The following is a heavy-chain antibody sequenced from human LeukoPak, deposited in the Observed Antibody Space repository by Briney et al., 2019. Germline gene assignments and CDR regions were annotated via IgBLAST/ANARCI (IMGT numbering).Heavy chain of an antibody. Sequence: PSETLSLTCTVSGGSISTYYWSWIRQPPGKGLEWIGHIYYSGSTNYNPSLKSRVTIAVDTSKNHFSLKLSSVTAADTAVYHCTRNYDSSGYTTFGYWGRGTLVTVSS. V-gene: IGHV4-59*01. CDR2: IYYSGST. CDR1: GGSISTYY. J-gene: IGHJ4*02. CDR3: TRNYDSSGYTTFGY. D-gene: IGHD3-22*01.